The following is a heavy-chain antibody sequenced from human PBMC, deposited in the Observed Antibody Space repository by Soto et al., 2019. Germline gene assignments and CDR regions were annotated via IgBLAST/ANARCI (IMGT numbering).Heavy chain of an antibody. CDR2: ISSSSSTI. CDR3: ARANYYGSPGDFDY. J-gene: IGHJ4*02. D-gene: IGHD3-10*01. V-gene: IGHV3-48*01. Sequence: GGSLRLSCAASGFTFSSYGMHWVRQAPGKGLEWVSYISSSSSTIYYADSVKGRFTISRDNAKNSLYLQMNSLRAEDTAVYYCARANYYGSPGDFDYWGQGTLVNVSS. CDR1: GFTFSSYG.